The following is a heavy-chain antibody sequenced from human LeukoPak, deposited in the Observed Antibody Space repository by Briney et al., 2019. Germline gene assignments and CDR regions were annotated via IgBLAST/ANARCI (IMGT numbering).Heavy chain of an antibody. Sequence: SETLSLTCTVSGGSISSYYWSWIRQPPGKGLEWIGYIYYSGSTNYNPSLKSRVTISVDTSKNQFSLKLSSVTAADTAVYYCARDRTAAAGTWGQGTLVTVSS. V-gene: IGHV4-59*01. D-gene: IGHD6-13*01. CDR3: ARDRTAAAGT. CDR2: IYYSGST. CDR1: GGSISSYY. J-gene: IGHJ5*02.